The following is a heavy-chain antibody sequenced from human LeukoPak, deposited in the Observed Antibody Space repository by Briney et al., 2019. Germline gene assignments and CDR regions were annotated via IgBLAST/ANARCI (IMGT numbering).Heavy chain of an antibody. CDR2: INPNSGGT. CDR1: GYTFTGYY. CDR3: ARVHWYCSGGSSYLLDY. D-gene: IGHD2-15*01. Sequence: ASVKVSCKASGYTFTGYYMHWVRQAPGQGLEWMGWINPNSGGTNYAQKFQGRVTMTRDTSISTAYMELSRLRSDDTAVYYCARVHWYCSGGSSYLLDYWGQGTLVTVSS. V-gene: IGHV1-2*02. J-gene: IGHJ4*02.